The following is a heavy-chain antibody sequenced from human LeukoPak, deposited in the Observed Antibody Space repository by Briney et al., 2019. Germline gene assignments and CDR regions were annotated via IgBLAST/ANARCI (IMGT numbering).Heavy chain of an antibody. CDR3: ARRYCSSTSCYTFDY. D-gene: IGHD2-2*01. J-gene: IGHJ4*02. CDR1: GFTFSSYS. CDR2: ISSSSSYI. V-gene: IGHV3-21*01. Sequence: GGSLRLSCAASGFTFSSYSMNWVRQAPGKGLEWVSSISSSSSYIYCADSVKGRFPISRDNAKNSLYLQMNSLRAEDTAVYYCARRYCSSTSCYTFDYWGQGTLVTVSS.